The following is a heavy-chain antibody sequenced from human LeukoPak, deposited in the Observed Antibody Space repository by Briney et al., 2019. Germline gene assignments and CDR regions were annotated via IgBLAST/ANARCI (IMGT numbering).Heavy chain of an antibody. D-gene: IGHD1-26*01. CDR3: ARSSWGSYHEYYFDY. V-gene: IGHV4-30-4*08. CDR2: INYSGST. J-gene: IGHJ4*02. Sequence: SETLSLTCTVSGDSISSGDYYWTWIRQPPGKGLEWIGYINYSGSTYYNPSLKSRVTISVDMSKNQFSLKLSSVTAADTAVYYCARSSWGSYHEYYFDYWGQGTLVTVSS. CDR1: GDSISSGDYY.